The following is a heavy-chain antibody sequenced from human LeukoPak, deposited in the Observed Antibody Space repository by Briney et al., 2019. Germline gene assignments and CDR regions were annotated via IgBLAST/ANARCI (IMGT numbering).Heavy chain of an antibody. Sequence: GGSLRLSCVASGFTFSSYSMNWVRQAPGMGLEWVSSISSNSIYIYHADSLKGRFTISRDNAKNSLYLQMNNLGAEGTAVYYCARSDSGIYDYWGQGSLVTVSS. D-gene: IGHD5-12*01. CDR3: ARSDSGIYDY. J-gene: IGHJ4*02. CDR2: ISSNSIYI. V-gene: IGHV3-21*01. CDR1: GFTFSSYS.